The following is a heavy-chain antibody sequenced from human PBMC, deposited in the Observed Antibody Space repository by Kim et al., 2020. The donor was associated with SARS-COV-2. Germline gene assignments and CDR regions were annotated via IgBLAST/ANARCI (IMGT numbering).Heavy chain of an antibody. V-gene: IGHV3-7*01. Sequence: GGSLRLSCAASGFTFSNYWMSWVRQAPGKGLEWVANIKRDGSEKYYVDSVRGRFTISRDNAQNSLFLQMNSLRVEVTAVYYCTSWGAGNYWGPGTLVTVSS. CDR2: IKRDGSEK. CDR1: GFTFSNYW. J-gene: IGHJ4*02. D-gene: IGHD6-13*01. CDR3: TSWGAGNY.